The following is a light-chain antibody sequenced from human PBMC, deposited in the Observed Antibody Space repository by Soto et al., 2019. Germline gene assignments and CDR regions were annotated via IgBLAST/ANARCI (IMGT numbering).Light chain of an antibody. V-gene: IGLV2-14*01. CDR3: SSYTSSSTLPYV. CDR1: SSDVGGYNY. Sequence: QSALTQPASVSGSPGQSITISCTGTSSDVGGYNYVSWYQQHPGKAPKLMIYDVSNRPSGVSNRFSGSKSGNTASLTISGLQAEDEADHYCSSYTSSSTLPYVFGTGTKVTV. J-gene: IGLJ1*01. CDR2: DVS.